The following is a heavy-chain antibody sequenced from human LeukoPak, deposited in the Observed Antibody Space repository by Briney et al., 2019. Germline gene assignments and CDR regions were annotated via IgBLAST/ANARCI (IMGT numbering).Heavy chain of an antibody. CDR3: ARGLYDFWSGYYSFDY. D-gene: IGHD3-3*01. J-gene: IGHJ4*02. CDR1: GFTFSTYS. Sequence: GGSLRLSCAASGFTFSTYSMNWVRQAPGKGLEWVSVISGNNINTYYADSVKGRFTISRDNSKNTLYLQMNSLRAEDTAVYYCARGLYDFWSGYYSFDYWGQGTLVTVSS. CDR2: ISGNNINT. V-gene: IGHV3-23*01.